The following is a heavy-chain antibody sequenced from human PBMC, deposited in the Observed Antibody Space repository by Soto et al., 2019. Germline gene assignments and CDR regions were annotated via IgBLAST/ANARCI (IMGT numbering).Heavy chain of an antibody. Sequence: GASVKVSCKASGYTFTSYYMHWVRQAPGQGLEWMGIINPSGGSTSYAQKFQGRVTMTRDTSTSTVYMELSSLRSEDTAVYYCARDRTFLIAVAGIEGIDGMDVWGQGTTVTVSS. D-gene: IGHD6-19*01. CDR1: GYTFTSYY. V-gene: IGHV1-46*01. CDR2: INPSGGST. CDR3: ARDRTFLIAVAGIEGIDGMDV. J-gene: IGHJ6*02.